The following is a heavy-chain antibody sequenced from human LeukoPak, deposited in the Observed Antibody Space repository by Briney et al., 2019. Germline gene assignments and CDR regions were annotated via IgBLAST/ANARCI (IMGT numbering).Heavy chain of an antibody. Sequence: GRSLRLSCAASGFTFDDYAMYWVRQAPGKGLEWVSGISWNSGSIGYADSVKGRFTISRDNAKNSLYLQMNSLRAEDTALYYCAKDKGGSGYYPFDYWGQGTLVTVSS. CDR1: GFTFDDYA. J-gene: IGHJ4*02. CDR2: ISWNSGSI. D-gene: IGHD3-22*01. CDR3: AKDKGGSGYYPFDY. V-gene: IGHV3-9*01.